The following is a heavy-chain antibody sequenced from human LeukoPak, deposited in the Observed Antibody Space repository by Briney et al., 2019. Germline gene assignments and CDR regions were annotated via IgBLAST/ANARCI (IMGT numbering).Heavy chain of an antibody. D-gene: IGHD3-3*01. CDR3: ASDAITKDAFDI. Sequence: GGSLRLSCAASGFTFSSYWMHWVRQAPGKGLVWVSRINSDWSSTSYADSVNGRFTVSRDNAKNTLYLQMNSLRAEDTAVYYCASDAITKDAFDIWGQGTMVTVSS. CDR2: INSDWSST. CDR1: GFTFSSYW. V-gene: IGHV3-74*01. J-gene: IGHJ3*02.